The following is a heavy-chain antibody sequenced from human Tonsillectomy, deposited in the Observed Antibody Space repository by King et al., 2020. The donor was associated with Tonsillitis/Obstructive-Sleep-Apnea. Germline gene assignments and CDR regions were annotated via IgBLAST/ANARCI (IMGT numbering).Heavy chain of an antibody. CDR1: NGSVSSSSHY. CDR3: ARVLGTVNS. Sequence: LQLQESGPGLVKPSETLSLTCIVSNGSVSSSSHYWGWIRQPPGKGLEWIGSIYYRGSTYYNPSLKSRGTISVDTSKNHFSLKLSSVTASDTAVYYCARVLGTVNSWGQGTLVTVSS. J-gene: IGHJ4*02. V-gene: IGHV4-39*02. D-gene: IGHD7-27*01. CDR2: IYYRGST.